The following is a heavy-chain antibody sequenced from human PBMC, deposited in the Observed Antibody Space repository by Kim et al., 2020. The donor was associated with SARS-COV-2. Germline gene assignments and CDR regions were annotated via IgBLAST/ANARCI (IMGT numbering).Heavy chain of an antibody. CDR2: MNPNSGNT. CDR1: GYTFTSYD. D-gene: IGHD6-19*01. Sequence: ASVKVSCKASGYTFTSYDINWVRQATGQGLEWMGWMNPNSGNTGYAQKFQGRVTMTRNTSISTAYMELSSLRSEDTAVYYCARGRGSKQWLSTVRFVPWGQGTLVTVSS. J-gene: IGHJ5*02. V-gene: IGHV1-8*01. CDR3: ARGRGSKQWLSTVRFVP.